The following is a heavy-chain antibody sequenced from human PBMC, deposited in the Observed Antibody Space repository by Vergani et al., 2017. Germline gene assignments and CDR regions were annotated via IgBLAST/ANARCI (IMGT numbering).Heavy chain of an antibody. D-gene: IGHD3-22*01. CDR3: ARERTDSSGYYYYYGMDV. V-gene: IGHV3-33*01. Sequence: QVQLVESGGGVVQPGRSLRLSCAASGFTFSSYGMHWVRQAPGKGLEWVAVIWYDGSNKYYADSVKGRFTISRDNSKNTLYLQMNSLRAEDTAVYYCARERTDSSGYYYYYGMDVWGQGTTVTVSS. CDR1: GFTFSSYG. CDR2: IWYDGSNK. J-gene: IGHJ6*02.